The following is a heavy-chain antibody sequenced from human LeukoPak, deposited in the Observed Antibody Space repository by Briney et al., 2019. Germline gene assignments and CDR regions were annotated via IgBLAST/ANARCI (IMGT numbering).Heavy chain of an antibody. V-gene: IGHV3-48*04. CDR2: ISSSSTI. CDR1: GFTFSSYS. D-gene: IGHD6-19*01. Sequence: GGSLRLSCAASGFTFSSYSMNWVRQAPGKGLEWVSYISSSSTIYYADSVKGRFTISRDNAKNSLYLQMNSLRAEDTAVYYCARSRSSGWYDDAFDIWGQGTMVTVSS. CDR3: ARSRSSGWYDDAFDI. J-gene: IGHJ3*02.